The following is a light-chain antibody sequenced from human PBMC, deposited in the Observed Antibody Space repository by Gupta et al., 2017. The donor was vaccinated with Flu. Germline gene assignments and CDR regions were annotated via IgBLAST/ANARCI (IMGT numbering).Light chain of an antibody. CDR3: CSYAGSSTFVV. Sequence: ITISCTGTSSDVGSYNLVSWYQQHPGKAPKLMIYEGSKRPSGVSNRFSGSKSGNTASLTISGLQAEDEADYYCCSYAGSSTFVVFGGGTKLTVL. J-gene: IGLJ2*01. CDR1: SSDVGSYNL. V-gene: IGLV2-23*03. CDR2: EGS.